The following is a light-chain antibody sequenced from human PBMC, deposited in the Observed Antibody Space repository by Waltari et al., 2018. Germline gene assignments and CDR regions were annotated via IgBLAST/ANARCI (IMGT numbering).Light chain of an antibody. CDR3: QSYDSSLVV. Sequence: QSVLTQPPSVSGAPGQRGTISCTGSSPNIGAGYDVYWYQQLPGTAPKLLIYDNNNRPSGVPDRFSGSKSGTSASLAITGLQAEDEADYYCQSYDSSLVVFGGGTKLTVL. J-gene: IGLJ2*01. CDR2: DNN. V-gene: IGLV1-40*01. CDR1: SPNIGAGYD.